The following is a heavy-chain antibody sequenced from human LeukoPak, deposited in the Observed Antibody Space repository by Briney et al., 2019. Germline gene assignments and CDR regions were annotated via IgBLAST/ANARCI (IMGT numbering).Heavy chain of an antibody. CDR2: IYYSGST. CDR1: GGSISSSSYY. Sequence: PSETLSLTCTVSGGSISSSSYYWGWIRQPPGKGLEWIGSIYYSGSTYYNPSLKSRVTISVDTSKNQFSLKLSSVTAADTAVYYCARPYADDAFDIWGQGTMVTVSS. V-gene: IGHV4-39*07. J-gene: IGHJ3*02. CDR3: ARPYADDAFDI.